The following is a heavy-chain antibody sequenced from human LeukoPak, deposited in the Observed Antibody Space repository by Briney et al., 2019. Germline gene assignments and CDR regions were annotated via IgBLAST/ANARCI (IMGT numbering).Heavy chain of an antibody. J-gene: IGHJ4*02. CDR3: AKEASRGSSFAYTPIEKPYYLDY. D-gene: IGHD5-18*01. CDR1: GFTFKSYT. Sequence: PGGSLRLSCAASGFTFKSYTMNWVRQAPGKGLEWVAFIRYNGRTTYYADSVKGRFTISRDNSKNTVFLQMYSLRAEDTAAYYCAKEASRGSSFAYTPIEKPYYLDYWGQGTLVTVSS. CDR2: IRYNGRTT. V-gene: IGHV3-30*02.